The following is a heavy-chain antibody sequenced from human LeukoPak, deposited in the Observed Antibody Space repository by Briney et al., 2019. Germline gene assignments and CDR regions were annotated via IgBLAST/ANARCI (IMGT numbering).Heavy chain of an antibody. CDR3: AKDCAGSSCYSSELDY. V-gene: IGHV3-30*18. D-gene: IGHD2-15*01. Sequence: GGSLRLSCAASGFTFSSYGMHWVRQAPGKGLEWAAVISYDGSNKYYADSVKGRFTISRDNSKNTLYLQMNSLRAEDTAVYYCAKDCAGSSCYSSELDYWGQGTLVTVSS. CDR2: ISYDGSNK. J-gene: IGHJ4*02. CDR1: GFTFSSYG.